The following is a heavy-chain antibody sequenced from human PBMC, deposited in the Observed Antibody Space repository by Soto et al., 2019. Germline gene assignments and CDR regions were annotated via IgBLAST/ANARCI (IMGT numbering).Heavy chain of an antibody. V-gene: IGHV4-31*03. Sequence: SETLSLTCTVSGGSISSGGYYWSWIRQHPGKGLEWIGNIYYSGSTYYNPSLKSRVTISVDTSKNEFSLKLSSVTAADTAVYYCARLRIVPAATATSGTRFDPWGQGTLVTVSS. CDR1: GGSISSGGYY. CDR2: IYYSGST. J-gene: IGHJ5*02. CDR3: ARLRIVPAATATSGTRFDP. D-gene: IGHD2-2*01.